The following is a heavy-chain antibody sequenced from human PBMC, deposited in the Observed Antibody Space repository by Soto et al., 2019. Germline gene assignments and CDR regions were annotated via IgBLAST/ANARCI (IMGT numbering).Heavy chain of an antibody. Sequence: GGSLRLSCAASGFTFSSYSMNWVRQAPGKGLEWVSSISSSSSYIYYADSVKGRFTISRDNAKNSLYLQMNSLRAEDTAVYYCARETWDRRGYSWYFDLLGLGTLVTVSS. CDR3: ARETWDRRGYSWYFDL. D-gene: IGHD3-22*01. J-gene: IGHJ2*01. V-gene: IGHV3-21*01. CDR1: GFTFSSYS. CDR2: ISSSSSYI.